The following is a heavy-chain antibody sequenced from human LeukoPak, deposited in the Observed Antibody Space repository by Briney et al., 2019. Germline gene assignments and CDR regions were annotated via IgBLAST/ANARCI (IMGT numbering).Heavy chain of an antibody. CDR3: AREGGGNYYLDY. V-gene: IGHV3-30*04. CDR1: GFTFSSYA. Sequence: GGSLRLSCAASGFTFSSYAMHWVRQAPGKGLEWVAVISYDGSNKYYADSVKGRFTISRDNSKNTLYLQMNSLRAEDTAVYYCAREGGGNYYLDYWGQGTLVTVSS. J-gene: IGHJ4*02. D-gene: IGHD4-23*01. CDR2: ISYDGSNK.